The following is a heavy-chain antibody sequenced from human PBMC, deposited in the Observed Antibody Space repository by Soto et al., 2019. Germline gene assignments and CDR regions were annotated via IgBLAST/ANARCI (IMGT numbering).Heavy chain of an antibody. Sequence: QVQLVQSGAEVKKPGSSVKVSCMASGGTFSRYTISWVRQAPGQGLQWMGRIIPTLGLPNYAQEFQDRVTISADQSTNRVYMELSSLRSEDTARYYCAFDVNLGVVYFHHWGEGTVVTVSS. V-gene: IGHV1-69*02. J-gene: IGHJ4*02. CDR1: GGTFSRYT. CDR2: IIPTLGLP. D-gene: IGHD3-3*01. CDR3: AFDVNLGVVYFHH.